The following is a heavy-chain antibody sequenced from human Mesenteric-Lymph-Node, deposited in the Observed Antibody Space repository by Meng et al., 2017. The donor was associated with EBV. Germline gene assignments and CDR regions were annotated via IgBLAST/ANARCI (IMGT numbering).Heavy chain of an antibody. CDR1: GFSRSTRVVL. Sequence: QLTLKESGHTLVIPTPTLSLTCTFSGFSRSTRVVLVGWIRQPPGQALEWLALVYWDDDKRYSPSLKSRLSITKNTSKNQVVLTMADMDPVDTGTYYCAGWSARLEYWGPGTLVTVSS. D-gene: IGHD3-3*01. CDR2: VYWDDDK. J-gene: IGHJ4*02. CDR3: AGWSARLEY. V-gene: IGHV2-5*02.